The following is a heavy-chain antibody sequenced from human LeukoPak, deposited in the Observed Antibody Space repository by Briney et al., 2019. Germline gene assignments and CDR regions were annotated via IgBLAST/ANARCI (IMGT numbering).Heavy chain of an antibody. V-gene: IGHV3-23*01. J-gene: IGHJ4*02. D-gene: IGHD2-21*02. CDR1: GFTFDTYG. CDR2: ISSNSANT. Sequence: GGSLRLSCAASGFTFDTYGMSWVRQAPGKGLEWVSSISSNSANTYYADSVKGRFTISRDNSKNTLYLQMNSLRAEDTAVYYCAKDGTGCGGDCYSDYWGQGTLDTVSS. CDR3: AKDGTGCGGDCYSDY.